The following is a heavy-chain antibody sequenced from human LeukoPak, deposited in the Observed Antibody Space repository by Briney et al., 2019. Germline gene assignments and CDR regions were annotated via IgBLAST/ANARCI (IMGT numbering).Heavy chain of an antibody. CDR1: GYTFTSYY. CDR2: INPSGGST. D-gene: IGHD3-22*01. V-gene: IGHV1-46*01. CDR3: ARGPTGVGSSGYYWFDP. Sequence: ASVKVSCKASGYTFTSYYMHWVRQAPGQGLEWMGIINPSGGSTSYAQKFQGRVTMTRDTSTSTVYMELSSLRSEDTAVYYCARGPTGVGSSGYYWFDPWGQGALVTVSS. J-gene: IGHJ5*02.